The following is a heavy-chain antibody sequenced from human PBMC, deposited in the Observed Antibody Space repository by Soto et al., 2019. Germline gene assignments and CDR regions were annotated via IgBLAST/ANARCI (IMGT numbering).Heavy chain of an antibody. J-gene: IGHJ4*02. V-gene: IGHV4-31*03. D-gene: IGHD2-2*01. CDR3: ARLHIVVVPAESYYFDY. CDR2: IYYSGST. Sequence: TLSLTCTVSGGSISSGGYYWSWIRQHPGKGLEWIGYIYYSGSTYYNPSLKSRVTISVDTSKNQFSLKLSSVTAADTAVYYCARLHIVVVPAESYYFDYWGQGTLVTVSS. CDR1: GGSISSGGYY.